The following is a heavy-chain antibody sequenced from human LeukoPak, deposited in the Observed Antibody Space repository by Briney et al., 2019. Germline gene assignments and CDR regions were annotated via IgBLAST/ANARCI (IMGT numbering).Heavy chain of an antibody. CDR2: ISGTDGGT. D-gene: IGHD6-19*01. CDR1: GFTFSSYA. J-gene: IGHJ4*02. V-gene: IGHV3-23*01. CDR3: AKGVRNSGWTGDYFDY. Sequence: GGSLRLSCAASGFTFSSYAMSWVRQAPGKGPEWVSAISGTDGGTFYAGSVTGRFTVSRDNSKSTLHLQMNSLRAEDTAIYYCAKGVRNSGWTGDYFDYWGLGTLVTVSS.